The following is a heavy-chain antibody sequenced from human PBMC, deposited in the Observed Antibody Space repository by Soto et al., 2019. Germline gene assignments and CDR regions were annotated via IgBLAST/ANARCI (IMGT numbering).Heavy chain of an antibody. J-gene: IGHJ4*02. CDR3: ATRFDGLGSYGY. CDR2: IYHSGST. Sequence: QVQLQESGPGLVKPSGTLSLTCAVSGGSISSSNWWTWVRQPPGKGLEWIGEIYHSGSTNYIPSLKSRVTISVDKSKDQFSLKLTSVTAADTSVYYCATRFDGLGSYGYWGQGTLVTVSS. CDR1: GGSISSSNW. V-gene: IGHV4-4*02. D-gene: IGHD3-16*01.